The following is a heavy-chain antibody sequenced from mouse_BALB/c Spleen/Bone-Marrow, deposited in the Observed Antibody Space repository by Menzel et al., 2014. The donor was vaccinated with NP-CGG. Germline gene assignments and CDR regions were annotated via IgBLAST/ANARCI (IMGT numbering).Heavy chain of an antibody. CDR2: IDPANGNA. CDR3: AIYSYFDY. J-gene: IGHJ2*01. D-gene: IGHD2-3*01. Sequence: EVKLVESGAELVKPGASVRLSCTASGFNIKDTYMHWVKQRPDQGLEWIGRIDPANGNAKHDPKFQGKAAITADTSSNTTYLQLSSLTSEDTAVYYCAIYSYFDYWGQGTTLTVSS. V-gene: IGHV14-3*02. CDR1: GFNIKDTY.